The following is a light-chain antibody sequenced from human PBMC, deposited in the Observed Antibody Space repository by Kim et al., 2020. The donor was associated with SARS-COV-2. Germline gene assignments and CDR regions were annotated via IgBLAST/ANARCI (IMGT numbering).Light chain of an antibody. J-gene: IGKJ2*01. CDR2: AAS. Sequence: DIQMTQSPSSLSASVGDRVTITCRASQSISISLNWYQQQPGKAPKLLIHAASSLQSGAPSRFSGSGYGTDFTLTISSLQPEDFATFYCQQSYSDPNTFGQGTKLEIK. CDR1: QSISIS. V-gene: IGKV1-39*01. CDR3: QQSYSDPNT.